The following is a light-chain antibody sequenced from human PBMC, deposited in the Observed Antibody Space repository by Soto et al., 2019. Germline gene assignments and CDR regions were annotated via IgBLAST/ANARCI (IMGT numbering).Light chain of an antibody. CDR1: SSDVGGYKF. V-gene: IGLV2-14*03. CDR2: DVS. CDR3: SSYTSSSTPVV. Sequence: QSALTQPASVSGSPGQSITISCTGTSSDVGGYKFVSWYQQHPGKAPKLMIYDVSNRPSGVSNRFSGSKSGNTASLTISGLQAEDEDDYYCSSYTSSSTPVVFGGGTKLTVL. J-gene: IGLJ2*01.